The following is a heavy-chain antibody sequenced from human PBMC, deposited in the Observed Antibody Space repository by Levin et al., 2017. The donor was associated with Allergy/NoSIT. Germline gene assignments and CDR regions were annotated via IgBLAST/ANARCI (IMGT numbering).Heavy chain of an antibody. CDR2: ITYDGSNK. CDR3: AREFFGGVVVKYYFDY. J-gene: IGHJ4*02. V-gene: IGHV3-30-3*01. D-gene: IGHD3-16*02. Sequence: AGESLKISCEASGFTFSSYAMHWVRQAPGKGLEWVAVITYDGSNKYYADSVKGRFTISRDNSKNTLYLQMNSLRAEDTAVFYCAREFFGGVVVKYYFDYWGQGSLVTVSS. CDR1: GFTFSSYA.